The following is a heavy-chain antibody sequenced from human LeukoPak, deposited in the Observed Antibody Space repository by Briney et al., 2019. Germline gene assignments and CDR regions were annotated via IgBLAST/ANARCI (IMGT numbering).Heavy chain of an antibody. Sequence: SETLSLTCAVYGGSFRGYHWSWIRPSPGKGLEWIGEITDSGDTNYNPSLKSRVTIAVDTSKNQFSLRLSSVIAADTAVYYCARGGPGPRMSLWGQGALVTVSS. J-gene: IGHJ4*02. CDR3: ARGGPGPRMSL. V-gene: IGHV4-34*01. CDR1: GGSFRGYH. CDR2: ITDSGDT.